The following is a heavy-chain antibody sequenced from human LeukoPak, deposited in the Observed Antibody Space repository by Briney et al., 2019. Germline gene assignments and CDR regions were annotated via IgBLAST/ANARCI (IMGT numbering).Heavy chain of an antibody. Sequence: PGGSLRLSCAASGFTFSSYGMHWVRQAPGKGLEWVAVISYDGSNKYYADSVKGRFTISRDNSKNTLYLQMNSLRAEDTAVYYCAKLWFGEAAGAFDIWGQGTMVTVSS. J-gene: IGHJ3*02. CDR3: AKLWFGEAAGAFDI. CDR2: ISYDGSNK. CDR1: GFTFSSYG. D-gene: IGHD3-10*01. V-gene: IGHV3-30*18.